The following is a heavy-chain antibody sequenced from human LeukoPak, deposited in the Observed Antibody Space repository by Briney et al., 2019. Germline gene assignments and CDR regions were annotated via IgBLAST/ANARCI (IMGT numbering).Heavy chain of an antibody. CDR2: ISAYNGNT. Sequence: ASVKVSCKASGYTFTGYYMHWVRQAPGQGLEWMGWISAYNGNTNYAQKVQGRVTMTADTSTSTVYMELRSLRSDDTAVYYCARVGSGNSRNSDAFDIWGQGTMVTVSS. V-gene: IGHV1-18*04. CDR1: GYTFTGYY. CDR3: ARVGSGNSRNSDAFDI. J-gene: IGHJ3*02. D-gene: IGHD4-23*01.